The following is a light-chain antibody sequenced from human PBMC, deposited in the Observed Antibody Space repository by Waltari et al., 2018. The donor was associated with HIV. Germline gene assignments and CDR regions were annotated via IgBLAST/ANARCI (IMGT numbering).Light chain of an antibody. J-gene: IGLJ3*02. Sequence: QSVLTQPPSASGTPGQRVNISCSGSSSNIGSDYVYWYQQLPGTTPKRLIYRNNHRPSGVPDRFSGSKSGTSASLAISGLRSEDEADYYCAAWDDSLSGPVFGGGTKLTVL. CDR1: SSNIGSDY. CDR3: AAWDDSLSGPV. CDR2: RNN. V-gene: IGLV1-47*01.